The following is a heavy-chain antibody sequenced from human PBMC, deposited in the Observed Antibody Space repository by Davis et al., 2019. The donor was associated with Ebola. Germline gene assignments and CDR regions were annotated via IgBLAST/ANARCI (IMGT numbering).Heavy chain of an antibody. V-gene: IGHV1-2*02. D-gene: IGHD3-3*01. CDR2: INPNSGGT. Sequence: ASVKVSCKASGGTFSSYAISWVRQAPGQGLEWMGWINPNSGGTNYAQKFQGRVTMTRDTSISTAYMELSRLRSDDTAVYYCAKDGSSTIFGVDAPPLFDPWGQGTLVTVSS. CDR1: GGTFSSYA. CDR3: AKDGSSTIFGVDAPPLFDP. J-gene: IGHJ5*02.